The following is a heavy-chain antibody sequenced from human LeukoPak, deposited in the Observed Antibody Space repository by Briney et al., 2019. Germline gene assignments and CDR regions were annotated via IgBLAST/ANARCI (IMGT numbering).Heavy chain of an antibody. CDR2: IRDSGGNT. CDR3: ARSETYYDFWSGYLGSAFDI. Sequence: PGGSLRLSCEASGFSFGDHGMAWVRQAPGKGLEWVSSIRDSGGNTYQGDSLEGRFTISRDNSKNTLYLQMNSLRAEDTAVYYCARSETYYDFWSGYLGSAFDIWGQGTMVTVSS. J-gene: IGHJ3*02. V-gene: IGHV3-23*01. D-gene: IGHD3-3*01. CDR1: GFSFGDHG.